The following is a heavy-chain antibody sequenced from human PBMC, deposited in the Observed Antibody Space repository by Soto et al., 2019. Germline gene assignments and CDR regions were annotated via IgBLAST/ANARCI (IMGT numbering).Heavy chain of an antibody. D-gene: IGHD1-7*01. CDR3: ATGLLTGTTPYYFAY. CDR2: IIPIFGTA. CDR1: GGTFSSYA. Sequence: EASVKVSCKASGGTFSSYAISWVRQAPXQGLEWMGGIIPIFGTANYAQKFQGRVTITADESTSTAYMELSSLRSEDTAVYYCATGLLTGTTPYYFAYWGQGTLVTVSS. V-gene: IGHV1-69*13. J-gene: IGHJ4*02.